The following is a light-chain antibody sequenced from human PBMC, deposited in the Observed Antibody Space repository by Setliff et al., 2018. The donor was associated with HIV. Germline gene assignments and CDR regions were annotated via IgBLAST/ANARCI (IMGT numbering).Light chain of an antibody. J-gene: IGLJ1*01. V-gene: IGLV2-14*01. CDR3: SSYAITNTLP. Sequence: QSALTQPASVSGSLGQSITISCTGTSSGVGGYSYVSWYQQHPGKAPKLIIYEVRNRPSGVSNRFSGSKSGNTASLTISGLRAEDEADYYCSSYAITNTLPFGTGTKVTVL. CDR1: SSGVGGYSY. CDR2: EVR.